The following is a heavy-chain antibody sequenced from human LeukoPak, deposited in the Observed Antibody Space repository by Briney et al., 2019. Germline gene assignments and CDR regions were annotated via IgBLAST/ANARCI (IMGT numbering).Heavy chain of an antibody. V-gene: IGHV1-69*13. CDR1: GYTVTSYG. CDR3: ARVGCSGGSCWYYFDY. J-gene: IGHJ4*02. Sequence: SVKVSCKASGYTVTSYGISWVRQAPGQGLEWMGGIIPIFGTANYAQKFQGRVTITADESTSTAYMELSSLRSEDTAVYYCARVGCSGGSCWYYFDYWGQGTLVTVSS. CDR2: IIPIFGTA. D-gene: IGHD2-15*01.